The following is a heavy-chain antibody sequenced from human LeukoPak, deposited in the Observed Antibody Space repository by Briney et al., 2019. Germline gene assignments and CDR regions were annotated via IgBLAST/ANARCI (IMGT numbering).Heavy chain of an antibody. CDR2: TYYRSKWYN. J-gene: IGHJ6*02. D-gene: IGHD3-10*01. Sequence: SQTLSLTCAISGDSVSSNSAAWNWTRQSPSRGLEWLGRTYYRSKWYNDYAVSVKSRITINPDTSKNQFSLQLNSVTPEDTAVYYCARVGRAEAYYYYGMDVWGQGTTVTVSS. CDR3: ARVGRAEAYYYYGMDV. V-gene: IGHV6-1*01. CDR1: GDSVSSNSAA.